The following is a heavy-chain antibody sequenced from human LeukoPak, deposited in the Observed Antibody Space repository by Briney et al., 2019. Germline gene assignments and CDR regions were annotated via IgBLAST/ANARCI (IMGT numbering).Heavy chain of an antibody. J-gene: IGHJ6*04. D-gene: IGHD3-10*01. CDR1: GFTFDGYA. V-gene: IGHV3-43D*04. Sequence: GGSLRLSCAASGFTFDGYAMHWVRQARGKGLEWVSLISWDGGSTYYADSVKGRFTISRDNSKNSLYLQMNSLRAEDTALYYCAKDDGELPGYSSGMDVWGKGTTVTVSS. CDR3: AKDDGELPGYSSGMDV. CDR2: ISWDGGST.